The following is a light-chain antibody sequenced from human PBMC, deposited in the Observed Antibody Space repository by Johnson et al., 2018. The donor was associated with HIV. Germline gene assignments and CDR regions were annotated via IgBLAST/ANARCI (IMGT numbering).Light chain of an antibody. Sequence: QPVLTQPPSVSAAPGQKVTISCSGSSSNIGNNYVSWYQQLPGTAPKLLIYENNKRPSGIPDRFSGSKSGTSATLGITGLQTGDEADYYCGTWDSSLGPYVFGTGTKVTVL. J-gene: IGLJ1*01. CDR2: ENN. CDR1: SSNIGNNY. V-gene: IGLV1-51*02. CDR3: GTWDSSLGPYV.